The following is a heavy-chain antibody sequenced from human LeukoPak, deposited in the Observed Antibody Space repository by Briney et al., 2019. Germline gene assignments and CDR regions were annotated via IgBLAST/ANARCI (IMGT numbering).Heavy chain of an antibody. J-gene: IGHJ6*03. CDR3: ASRYCSGGSCFPGWYYYYYMDV. CDR2: IIPIFGTA. V-gene: IGHV1-69*06. Sequence: WASVTVSCKGSGGTFSSYAISWVRQAPAQGLEWVGGIIPIFGTANCAQKFQGRVTITADKSTSTAYMELSSLRSEDTAVYYCASRYCSGGSCFPGWYYYYYMDVWGKGTTVSVSS. D-gene: IGHD2-15*01. CDR1: GGTFSSYA.